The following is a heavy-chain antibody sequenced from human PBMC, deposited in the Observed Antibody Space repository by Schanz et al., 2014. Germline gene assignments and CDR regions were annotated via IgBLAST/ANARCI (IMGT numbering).Heavy chain of an antibody. D-gene: IGHD5-12*01. Sequence: QVQLVESGGGVVQPGRSLRLSCAASGFNFSNYDIHWVRQAPGKGLEWVALIYYNGTNKYYADSVKGRFTISRDNSQNTRYLQMNTLRTEDTAVYYGAKELNRRGGQTNFYYYYGMDVWGQGTTVTVSS. J-gene: IGHJ6*02. V-gene: IGHV3-30*18. CDR2: IYYNGTNK. CDR1: GFNFSNYD. CDR3: AKELNRRGGQTNFYYYYGMDV.